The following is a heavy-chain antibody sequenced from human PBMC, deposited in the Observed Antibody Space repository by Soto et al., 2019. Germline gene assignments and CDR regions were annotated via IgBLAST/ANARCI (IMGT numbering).Heavy chain of an antibody. D-gene: IGHD3-9*01. J-gene: IGHJ4*02. CDR2: ISYSSSIE. Sequence: GGSLRLSCAASGFIFSSYSMNWVRQAPGKGLEWVSYISYSSSIEYYADSVKGRFTISRDNAKNSLYLQMNSLRAEDTAVYYCARNGRGGYGDYNYWGQGTLVTVSS. V-gene: IGHV3-48*01. CDR3: ARNGRGGYGDYNY. CDR1: GFIFSSYS.